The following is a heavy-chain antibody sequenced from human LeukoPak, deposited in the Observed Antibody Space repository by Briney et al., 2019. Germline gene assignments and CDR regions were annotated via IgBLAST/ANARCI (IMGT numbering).Heavy chain of an antibody. D-gene: IGHD3-22*01. CDR2: ISYDASNK. J-gene: IGHJ4*02. V-gene: IGHV3-30*04. CDR3: AGDYDSSSYYYVGPTVTY. Sequence: GGSLRLSCAASGFTFSSYAMHWIRQAPGKGLEWVAVISYDASNKYYADSVKGRFTISRDNSKNTLYLQMNSRRAEGTAVYYCAGDYDSSSYYYVGPTVTYWDQGTLVSVSS. CDR1: GFTFSSYA.